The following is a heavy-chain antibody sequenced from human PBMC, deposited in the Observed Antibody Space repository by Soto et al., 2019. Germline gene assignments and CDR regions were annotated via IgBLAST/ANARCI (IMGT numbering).Heavy chain of an antibody. CDR3: AKPITADYSKDV. V-gene: IGHV3-30*18. CDR1: GFTFSSYG. CDR2: ISYDGSNK. Sequence: QVQLVESGGGVVQPGRSLRLSCAASGFTFSSYGMHWVRQAPGKGLEWVAVISYDGSNKYYADSVKGRFTISRDNSKNTLYLHMNSLRAEDTAVYYCAKPITADYSKDVWGQGTTVTVSS. J-gene: IGHJ6*02.